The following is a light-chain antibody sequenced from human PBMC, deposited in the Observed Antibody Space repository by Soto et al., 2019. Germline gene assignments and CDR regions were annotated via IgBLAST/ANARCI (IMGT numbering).Light chain of an antibody. CDR1: SSNIGSNT. V-gene: IGLV1-44*01. J-gene: IGLJ1*01. CDR2: SNN. Sequence: QSVLTQPPSASGTPGQRVTISCSGSSSNIGSNTVNWYQQLPGTAPQLLIYSNNQRPSGVPDRFSGSKTGTSASLAISRLQSEDDADYYCAAWDDSLNSYVFGAGTKLTVL. CDR3: AAWDDSLNSYV.